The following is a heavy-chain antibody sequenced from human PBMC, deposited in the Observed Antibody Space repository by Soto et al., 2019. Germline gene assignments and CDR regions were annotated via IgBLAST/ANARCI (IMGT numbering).Heavy chain of an antibody. V-gene: IGHV3-48*01. J-gene: IGHJ6*03. CDR3: ARFYGDHDYYYYYMDV. D-gene: IGHD4-17*01. CDR2: ISSSSSTI. CDR1: GFTFSSYS. Sequence: PGGSLRLSCAASGFTFSSYSVNWVRQAPGKGLEWVSYISSSSSTIYYADSVKGRFTISRDNAKNSLYLQMNSLRAEDTAVYYCARFYGDHDYYYYYMDVWGKGTTVTVSS.